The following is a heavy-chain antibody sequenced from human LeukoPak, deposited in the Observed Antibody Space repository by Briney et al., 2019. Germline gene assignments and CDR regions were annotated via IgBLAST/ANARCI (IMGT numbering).Heavy chain of an antibody. CDR1: GFTFSSYA. Sequence: PGGSLRLSCAASGFTFSSYAMSWVRQAPGKGLEWVSAISGSGGSTYYADSVKGRFTISRDNSKNTLYLQMNSLRAEDTAVYYCAKGSLRFSQSLLPKYYFDYWGQGTLVTVSS. V-gene: IGHV3-23*01. D-gene: IGHD3-10*01. CDR2: ISGSGGST. CDR3: AKGSLRFSQSLLPKYYFDY. J-gene: IGHJ4*02.